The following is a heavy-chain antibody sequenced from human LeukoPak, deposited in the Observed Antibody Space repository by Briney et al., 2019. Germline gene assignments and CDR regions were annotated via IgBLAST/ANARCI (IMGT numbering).Heavy chain of an antibody. D-gene: IGHD3-10*01. J-gene: IGHJ4*02. V-gene: IGHV3-21*01. Sequence: GGSLRLSCAASGFTFSSYSMNWVRQAPGKGLEWVSSTSSSSSYIYYADSVKGRFTISRDNAKNSLYLQMNSLRAEDTAVYYCARDPGATPSGYWGQGTLVTVSS. CDR2: TSSSSSYI. CDR3: ARDPGATPSGY. CDR1: GFTFSSYS.